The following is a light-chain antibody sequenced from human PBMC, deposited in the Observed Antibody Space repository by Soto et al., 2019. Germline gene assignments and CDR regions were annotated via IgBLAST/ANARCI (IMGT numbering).Light chain of an antibody. Sequence: EVVLTQSPGTLSLSPGERATLSCRASQSVTNNYFAWYKQKPGQAPRLLIYGASRRATGIPDGFSGSGSGTDFTLTISRLGPEDFAVYHCQQYGGSLITFGQGTRLEIK. CDR2: GAS. CDR1: QSVTNNY. CDR3: QQYGGSLIT. V-gene: IGKV3-20*01. J-gene: IGKJ5*01.